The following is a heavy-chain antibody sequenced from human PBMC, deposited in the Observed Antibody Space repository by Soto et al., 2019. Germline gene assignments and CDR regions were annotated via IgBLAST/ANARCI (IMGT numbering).Heavy chain of an antibody. J-gene: IGHJ6*02. CDR2: IVVGSGNT. D-gene: IGHD3-22*01. CDR3: AASGPDYYDSSRYYSYYYYYGMDV. CDR1: GFTFTSSA. V-gene: IGHV1-58*01. Sequence: SVKVSCKASGFTFTSSAVQWVRQARGQRLEWIGWIVVGSGNTNYAQKFQERVTITRDMSTSAAYMELSSLRSEDTAVYYCAASGPDYYDSSRYYSYYYYYGMDVWGQGTTVTVSS.